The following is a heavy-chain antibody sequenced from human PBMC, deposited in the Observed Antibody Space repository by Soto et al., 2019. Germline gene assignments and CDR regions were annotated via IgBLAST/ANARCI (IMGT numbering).Heavy chain of an antibody. J-gene: IGHJ3*02. D-gene: IGHD3-16*02. Sequence: NPSETLSLTCTVSGGSISSGDYYWSWIRQPPGKGLEWIGYIYYSGSTYYNPSLKSRVTISVDTSKNQFSLKLSSVTAADTAVYYCARDNTQDYVWGSYRYAFDIWGQGTMVTVSS. V-gene: IGHV4-30-4*01. CDR2: IYYSGST. CDR3: ARDNTQDYVWGSYRYAFDI. CDR1: GGSISSGDYY.